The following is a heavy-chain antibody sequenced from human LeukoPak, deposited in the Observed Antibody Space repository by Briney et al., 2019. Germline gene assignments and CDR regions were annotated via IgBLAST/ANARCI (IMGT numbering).Heavy chain of an antibody. J-gene: IGHJ4*02. V-gene: IGHV4-34*01. Sequence: SETLSLTCAVYGGSFSGYYWSWIRQPPGKGLEWIGEINHSGSTNYNPSLKSRVTISVDTSKNQFSLKLSSVTAADTVVYYCARRGFRSSWTDYWGQGTLVTVSS. CDR2: INHSGST. CDR3: ARRGFRSSWTDY. CDR1: GGSFSGYY. D-gene: IGHD6-13*01.